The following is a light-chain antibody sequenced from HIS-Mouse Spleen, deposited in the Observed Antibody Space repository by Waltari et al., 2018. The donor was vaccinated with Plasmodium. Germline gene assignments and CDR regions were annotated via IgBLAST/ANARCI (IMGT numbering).Light chain of an antibody. J-gene: IGLJ2*01. CDR3: QAWDSSTAWV. CDR1: KLGAKY. V-gene: IGLV3-1*01. Sequence: SYELTQPPSVSVSPGQTSTTPSTRDKLGAKYAWWYHQNPGQSPVLVMYQDRKLPSGSPERVSGSNSGNTATLTISGTQAMDEADYYCQAWDSSTAWVCGGGTKLTVL. CDR2: QDR.